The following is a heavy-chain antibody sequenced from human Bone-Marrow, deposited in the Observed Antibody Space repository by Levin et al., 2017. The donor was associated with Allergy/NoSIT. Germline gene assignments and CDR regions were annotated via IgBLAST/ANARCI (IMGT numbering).Heavy chain of an antibody. J-gene: IGHJ4*02. V-gene: IGHV4-30-4*08. CDR3: ARVDPDILSDYFSLCPDH. CDR1: GGSISSASHF. D-gene: IGHD3-9*01. CDR2: IHYTGST. Sequence: PSETLSLTCTVSGGSISSASHFWTWIRQPPGKGLEWIGYIHYTGSTNFNPPLRGRLAMSVDTSKNQFSLKLTSVTAADTAVYYCARVDPDILSDYFSLCPDHWGRGILVTVSS.